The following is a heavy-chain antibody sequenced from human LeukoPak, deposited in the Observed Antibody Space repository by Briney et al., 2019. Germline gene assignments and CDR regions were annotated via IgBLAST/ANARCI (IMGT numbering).Heavy chain of an antibody. CDR3: ARGGSKYSSSWYRWFDP. D-gene: IGHD6-13*01. Sequence: SETLSLTCAVYGGSFSGYYWSWIRQPPGKGLEWIGEINHSGSTNYNPSLKSRVTISVDTSKNQFSLKLSSVTAADTAVYYCARGGSKYSSSWYRWFDPWGQGTLVTVSS. J-gene: IGHJ5*02. CDR1: GGSFSGYY. V-gene: IGHV4-34*01. CDR2: INHSGST.